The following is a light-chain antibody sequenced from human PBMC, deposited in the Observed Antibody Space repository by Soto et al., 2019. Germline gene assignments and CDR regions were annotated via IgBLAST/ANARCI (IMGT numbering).Light chain of an antibody. CDR2: EVT. CDR1: SSDVGGYNF. Sequence: VLTQPASVSGSPGQSITISCTGTSSDVGGYNFVSWYQQHPGKAPKLMIYEVTNRPSGVSNRFSGSNSVNTASLTISGLQAEDEAEYYCASYTRSSTYVFGTGTKVTVL. CDR3: ASYTRSSTYV. J-gene: IGLJ1*01. V-gene: IGLV2-14*01.